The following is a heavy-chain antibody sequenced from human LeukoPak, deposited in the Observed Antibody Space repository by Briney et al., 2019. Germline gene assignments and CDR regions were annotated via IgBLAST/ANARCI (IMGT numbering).Heavy chain of an antibody. CDR1: GFTVSSNY. V-gene: IGHV3-53*01. J-gene: IGHJ4*02. D-gene: IGHD3-22*01. Sequence: PGGSLRLSCAASGFTVSSNYMSWVRQAPGKGLEWVSVIYSGGSTYYADSVKGRLTISRDNSKNTLYLQMNSLRAEDTAVYYCARDWGSTYYYDSSGYLGYWGQGTLVTVSS. CDR2: IYSGGST. CDR3: ARDWGSTYYYDSSGYLGY.